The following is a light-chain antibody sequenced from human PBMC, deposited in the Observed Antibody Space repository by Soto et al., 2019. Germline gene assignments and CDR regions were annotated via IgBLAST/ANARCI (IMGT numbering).Light chain of an antibody. Sequence: DIELKQPPGTLPPSTVERATLSANAIQSVSPTYLAWSPQKPGQAPRLPIYGASSRATGIPDRFSASGSGTDFTLTISRLEPEDFAVYYCQQCGSSPPWTFGQGTKV. CDR3: QQCGSSPPWT. J-gene: IGKJ1*01. CDR2: GAS. CDR1: QSVSPTY. V-gene: IGKV3-20*01.